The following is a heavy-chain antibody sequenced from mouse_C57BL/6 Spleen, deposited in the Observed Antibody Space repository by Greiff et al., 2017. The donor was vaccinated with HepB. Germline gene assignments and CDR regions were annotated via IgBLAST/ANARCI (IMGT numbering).Heavy chain of an antibody. CDR2: IYPGSGST. CDR1: GYTFTSYW. J-gene: IGHJ4*01. Sequence: QVQLQQPGAELVKPGASVKMSCKASGYTFTSYWITWVKQRPGQGLEWIGDIYPGSGSTDYNEKFKSKATLTVDTSSSTSYMQLSSLTSEDSAVYYCARLIRRYYAMDYWGQGTSVTVSS. D-gene: IGHD2-4*01. V-gene: IGHV1-55*01. CDR3: ARLIRRYYAMDY.